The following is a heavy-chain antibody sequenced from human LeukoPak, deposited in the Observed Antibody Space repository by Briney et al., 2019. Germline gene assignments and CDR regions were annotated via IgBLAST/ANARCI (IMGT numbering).Heavy chain of an antibody. CDR2: IYYSGST. CDR3: ARHLGCRSISCPSDAFDI. CDR1: GGSISSSSYY. Sequence: SETLSLTCTVSGGSISSSSYYWGWIRQPPGKGLEWIGSIYYSGSTYYNPSLKSRVTISVDTSKNQFSLKLSSVTAADMAVYYCARHLGCRSISCPSDAFDIWGQGTMVTVSS. D-gene: IGHD2-2*01. V-gene: IGHV4-39*01. J-gene: IGHJ3*02.